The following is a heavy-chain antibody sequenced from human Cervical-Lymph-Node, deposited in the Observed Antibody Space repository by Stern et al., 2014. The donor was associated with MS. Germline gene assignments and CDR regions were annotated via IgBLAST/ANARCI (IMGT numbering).Heavy chain of an antibody. CDR1: AGTFGGYT. J-gene: IGHJ4*02. V-gene: IGHV1-69*09. D-gene: IGHD3-9*01. CDR2: IIPLLGIP. Sequence: VQLVESGAEVKKPGSSVRVSCKASAGTFGGYTINWVRQAPGQGLEWMGRIIPLLGIPNDAQECQGRVTISADKATSTAYMELSSLRSEDTAVYFCASDSGQSLLRHYDPSPSYFHSWGQGTLVTVSS. CDR3: ASDSGQSLLRHYDPSPSYFHS.